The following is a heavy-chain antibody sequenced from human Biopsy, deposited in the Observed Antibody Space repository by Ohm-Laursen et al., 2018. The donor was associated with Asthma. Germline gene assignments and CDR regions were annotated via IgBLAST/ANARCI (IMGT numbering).Heavy chain of an antibody. D-gene: IGHD3-10*01. CDR2: IWFDGSNK. CDR1: GFTFGSYG. J-gene: IGHJ4*02. CDR3: ERERSYMVDY. V-gene: IGHV3-33*01. Sequence: SLRLSCTASGFTFGSYGLHWVRQAPGKGLEWVADIWFDGSNKHYADSVKGRFTISRDNSKNTLYLQMNSLRAEDTALYYCERERSYMVDYWGQGTLVIVSS.